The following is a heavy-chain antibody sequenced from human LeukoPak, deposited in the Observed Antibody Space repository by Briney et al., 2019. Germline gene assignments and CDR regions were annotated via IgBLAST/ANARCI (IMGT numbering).Heavy chain of an antibody. CDR2: ISAYNGNT. CDR3: ARVSETYSSGWYGNFDY. Sequence: ASVKVSCKASGYTFTSYGISWVRQAPGQGLEGMGWISAYNGNTNYAQKLQGRVTMTTDTSTSTAYMELRSLRSDDTAVYYCARVSETYSSGWYGNFDYWGQGTLVTVSS. V-gene: IGHV1-18*01. D-gene: IGHD6-19*01. J-gene: IGHJ4*02. CDR1: GYTFTSYG.